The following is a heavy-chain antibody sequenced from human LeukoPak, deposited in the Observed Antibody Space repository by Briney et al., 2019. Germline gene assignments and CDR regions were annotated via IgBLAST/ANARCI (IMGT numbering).Heavy chain of an antibody. J-gene: IGHJ4*02. CDR3: ARVQIGDHLDY. D-gene: IGHD2-21*02. CDR2: IHDDGIVT. CDR1: GFTFTAYA. Sequence: GGSLRLSCAASGFTFTAYAMSWFRQTPEKGLEWVANIHDDGIVTHYVDSVKGRFTISRDNARNSVNLQLNSLRAEDTAVYYCARVQIGDHLDYWGQGTLVTVSS. V-gene: IGHV3-7*03.